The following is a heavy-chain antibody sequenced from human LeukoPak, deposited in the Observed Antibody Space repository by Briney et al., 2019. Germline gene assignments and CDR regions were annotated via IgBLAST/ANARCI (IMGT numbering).Heavy chain of an antibody. D-gene: IGHD3-10*01. V-gene: IGHV4-30-2*01. CDR2: ISHSGST. CDR3: ARGLYYYGSGSYSYYFDY. J-gene: IGHJ4*02. Sequence: SETLSLTCAVSGGSISSGGYSWSWIRQPPGKDLEWIGYISHSGSTSYNPSLKSRVTISVDRSKNQFSLKLNSVTAADTAVYYCARGLYYYGSGSYSYYFDYWGQGTLVTVSS. CDR1: GGSISSGGYS.